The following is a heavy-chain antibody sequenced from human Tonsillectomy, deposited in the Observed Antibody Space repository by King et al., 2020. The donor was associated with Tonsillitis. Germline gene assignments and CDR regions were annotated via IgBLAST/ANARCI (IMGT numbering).Heavy chain of an antibody. CDR2: ISYDGSNK. J-gene: IGHJ3*02. CDR3: ATKLGLIGIVGANAFDI. Sequence: VQLVESGGGVVQPGRSLRLSCAASGFTFSSYGMHWVRQAPGKGLEWVAVISYDGSNKYYADSVKGRFTISRDNSKNTLYLQMNSLRAEDTAVYYCATKLGLIGIVGANAFDIWGQGTMVTVSS. CDR1: GFTFSSYG. D-gene: IGHD1-26*01. V-gene: IGHV3-30*03.